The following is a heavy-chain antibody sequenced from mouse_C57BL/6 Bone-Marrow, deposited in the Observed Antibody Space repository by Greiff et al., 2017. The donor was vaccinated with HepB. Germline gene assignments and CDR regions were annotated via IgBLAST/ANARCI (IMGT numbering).Heavy chain of an antibody. Sequence: QVQLQQPGAELVKPGASVKLSCKASGYTFTSYWMHWVKQRPGQGLEWIGMIHPNSGSTKYNEKFKSKATLTVDKSSSTAYLQLSSLTSEDSAVYYCARTYYGSRAFDYWGQGTTLTVSS. CDR3: ARTYYGSRAFDY. D-gene: IGHD1-1*01. V-gene: IGHV1-64*01. J-gene: IGHJ2*01. CDR2: IHPNSGST. CDR1: GYTFTSYW.